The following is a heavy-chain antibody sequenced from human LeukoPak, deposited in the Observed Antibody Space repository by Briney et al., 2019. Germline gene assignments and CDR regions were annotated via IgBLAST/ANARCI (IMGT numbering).Heavy chain of an antibody. Sequence: ESGPVLVKPTETLTLTCTVSGFSLSNARMGVSWIRQPPGKALEWLAHIFSNDEKSYSTSLKSRLTIYKDTSKSQVVLTMTNMGPVDTATYYCARMTSGSYFGLDYWGQGTLVTVSS. V-gene: IGHV2-26*01. J-gene: IGHJ4*02. CDR2: IFSNDEK. D-gene: IGHD1-26*01. CDR3: ARMTSGSYFGLDY. CDR1: GFSLSNARMG.